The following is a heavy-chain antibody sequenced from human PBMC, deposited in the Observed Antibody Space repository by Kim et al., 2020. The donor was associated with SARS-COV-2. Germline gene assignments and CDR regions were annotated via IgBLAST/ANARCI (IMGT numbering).Heavy chain of an antibody. CDR3: ARMGHGDYVDYYYGMDV. D-gene: IGHD4-17*01. CDR2: IYYSGST. Sequence: SETLSLTCTVSGGSVSSSTYYWGWIRQPPGKGLEWIGSIYYSGSTYYNPSLKSRVIIFLDTSKNQFSLKLSSVTAADTAVYYCARMGHGDYVDYYYGMDVWGQGTTVTVSS. J-gene: IGHJ6*02. V-gene: IGHV4-39*01. CDR1: GGSVSSSTYY.